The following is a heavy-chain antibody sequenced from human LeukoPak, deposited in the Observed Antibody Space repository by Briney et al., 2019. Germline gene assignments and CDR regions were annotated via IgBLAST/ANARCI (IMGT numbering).Heavy chain of an antibody. Sequence: ASLKLSCTASGVTFSSYAMSWVRQAPGQGLEWMGWIIRSVSTTNYAHKLQGRVTITAEKATSTAYMELSSLRSEDTAVYCCARGFIAAAGTGWFDPWGQGTLVTVSS. J-gene: IGHJ5*02. CDR1: GVTFSSYA. V-gene: IGHV1-69*06. D-gene: IGHD6-13*01. CDR3: ARGFIAAAGTGWFDP. CDR2: IIRSVSTT.